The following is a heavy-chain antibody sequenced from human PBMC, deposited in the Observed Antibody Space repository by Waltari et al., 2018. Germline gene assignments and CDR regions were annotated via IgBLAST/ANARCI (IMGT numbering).Heavy chain of an antibody. V-gene: IGHV3-30*18. J-gene: IGHJ6*02. CDR3: AKDGFWSGTTTYYYGMDV. D-gene: IGHD3-3*01. Sequence: QVQLVESGGGVVQPGRSLRLSCAASGFTFSSYGMHWVRQAPGKGREWVAVIWYDGSNKDYADSVKGRFTISRDNSKNTLYLQMNSLRAEDTAMYDCAKDGFWSGTTTYYYGMDVWGQGTTVTVSS. CDR2: IWYDGSNK. CDR1: GFTFSSYG.